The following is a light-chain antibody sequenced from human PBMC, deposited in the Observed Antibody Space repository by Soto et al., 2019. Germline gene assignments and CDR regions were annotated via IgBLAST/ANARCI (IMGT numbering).Light chain of an antibody. CDR2: WAS. J-gene: IGKJ4*01. CDR3: QQYYNTPLT. CDR1: RSVLYNPNNKNY. Sequence: DIVMTQSPDSLAVSLGERATINCQSSRSVLYNPNNKNYLVWYQQKPGQPPKLIIYWASTRESGVPDRFSGSGSGTDFTLTISSLQAEDVAVYYCQQYYNTPLTFGGGTKVDI. V-gene: IGKV4-1*01.